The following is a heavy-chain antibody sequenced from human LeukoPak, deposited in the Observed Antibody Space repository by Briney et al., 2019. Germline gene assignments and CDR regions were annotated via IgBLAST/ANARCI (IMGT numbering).Heavy chain of an antibody. Sequence: SEALSLTCTVSGGSINNALYYWAWIRQTPEQQLEWMGSVSHDGITNYSPSLGGRVSLSADTSKNAFFMEVHSVTAADSAIYYCARHTVFCSFINCSPFDPWGRGTLVTVSS. J-gene: IGHJ5*02. V-gene: IGHV4-39*01. D-gene: IGHD3-3*01. CDR3: ARHTVFCSFINCSPFDP. CDR1: GGSINNALYY. CDR2: VSHDGIT.